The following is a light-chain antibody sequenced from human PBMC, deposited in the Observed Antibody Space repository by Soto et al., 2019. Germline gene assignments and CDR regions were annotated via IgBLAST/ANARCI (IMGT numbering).Light chain of an antibody. CDR3: QNYGSSPT. J-gene: IGKJ1*01. CDR2: GAS. V-gene: IGKV3-20*01. Sequence: EIVLTQSPGTLSLSPGERATLTCGASQSVGSSNLAWYQQKLGQAPRLLIYGASTRAPGIPDRFSGSGSGTDFTLTISRLEPEDFAVYFCQNYGSSPTFGQGTKVEIK. CDR1: QSVGSSN.